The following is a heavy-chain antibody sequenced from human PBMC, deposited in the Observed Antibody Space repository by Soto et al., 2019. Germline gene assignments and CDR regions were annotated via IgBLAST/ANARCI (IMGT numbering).Heavy chain of an antibody. D-gene: IGHD3-10*01. J-gene: IGHJ4*02. V-gene: IGHV3-33*06. CDR3: TNWRGRLNFDY. CDR1: GFRFSDYG. Sequence: GSLRLSCAASGFRFSDYGMHWVRQAPGKGLEWVAAIFSDGNTKQYADSVKGRFSVSRDNSENTLYLQMTSLRVDDTAVYYCTNWRGRLNFDYWGQGTPVTVSS. CDR2: IFSDGNTK.